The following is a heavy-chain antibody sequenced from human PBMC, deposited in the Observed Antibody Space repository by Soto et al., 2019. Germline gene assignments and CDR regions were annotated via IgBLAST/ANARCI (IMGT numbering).Heavy chain of an antibody. D-gene: IGHD6-19*01. CDR2: IKDDGSEK. J-gene: IGHJ3*02. V-gene: IGHV3-7*01. CDR1: AFSFSNFW. Sequence: EVQLVESGGGLVQPGGSLRLSCAASAFSFSNFWMAWVRQTPGEGPEWVATIKDDGSEKYYVDYLKGRFTFSRDNAENSLYLQMNSLRVEATAIYYGRRDVGWGDFDIWGQGTMV. CDR3: RRDVGWGDFDI.